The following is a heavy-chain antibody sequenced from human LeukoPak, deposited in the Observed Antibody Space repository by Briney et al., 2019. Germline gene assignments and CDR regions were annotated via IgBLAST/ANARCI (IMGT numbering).Heavy chain of an antibody. CDR2: IKEDGSEK. V-gene: IGHV3-7*01. D-gene: IGHD3-16*01. CDR1: GFTFSNAW. CDR3: ARVQQGGYFDN. Sequence: QSGGSLRLSCAASGFTFSNAWMSWVRQAPGKGLEWVANIKEDGSEKYYVDSVKGRFTISRDNAKKSLYLQMNSLRVEDTAVYYCARVQQGGYFDNWVQGTLVTVSS. J-gene: IGHJ4*02.